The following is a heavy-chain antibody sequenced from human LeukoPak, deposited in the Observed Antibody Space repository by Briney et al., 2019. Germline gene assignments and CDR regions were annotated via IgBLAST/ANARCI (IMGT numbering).Heavy chain of an antibody. D-gene: IGHD3-10*01. CDR2: IEPDGSGK. Sequence: PGGSLRLSCAASGFSFRDYWMSWVRQAPGKGLEWVADIEPDGSGKTYVDSVKGRFTNSRDNAQQSLYLQMDTLTAEDTAVYYCVTSWVRQQRDFWGQETLVTVSS. J-gene: IGHJ4*02. CDR1: GFSFRDYW. V-gene: IGHV3-7*01. CDR3: VTSWVRQQRDF.